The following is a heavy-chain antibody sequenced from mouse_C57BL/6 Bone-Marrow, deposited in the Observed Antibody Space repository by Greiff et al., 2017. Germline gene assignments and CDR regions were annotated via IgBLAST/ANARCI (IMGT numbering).Heavy chain of an antibody. CDR3: TRELGLDY. D-gene: IGHD4-1*01. CDR2: IDPETGGT. V-gene: IGHV1-15*01. Sequence: SGAELVRPGASVTLSCKASGYTFTDYEMHWVKQTPVHGLEWIGAIDPETGGTAYNQKFKGKAILTADKSSSTAYMELRSLTSEDSAVYYCTRELGLDYWGQGTTLTVPS. J-gene: IGHJ2*01. CDR1: GYTFTDYE.